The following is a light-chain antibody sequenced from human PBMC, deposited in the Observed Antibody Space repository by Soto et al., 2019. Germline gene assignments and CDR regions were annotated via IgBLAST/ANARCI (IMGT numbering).Light chain of an antibody. Sequence: SYELTQPPSVSVAPGETTGLACGGDNIGTRSVHWYQQRPGQAPVLVIYYDTDRPSGSPERFSGSNSGNTATLTINGVEAGDEADYYCQVWDFSGDHPVFGGGTTLTVL. CDR2: YDT. CDR1: NIGTRS. V-gene: IGLV3-21*04. CDR3: QVWDFSGDHPV. J-gene: IGLJ2*01.